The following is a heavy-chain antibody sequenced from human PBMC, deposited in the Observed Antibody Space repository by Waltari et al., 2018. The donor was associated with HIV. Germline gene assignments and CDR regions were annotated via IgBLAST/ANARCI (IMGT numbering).Heavy chain of an antibody. CDR1: GFPFSSYG. J-gene: IGHJ3*02. CDR3: ATDIVVVPAARKDAFDI. Sequence: EVQLLESGGGLVQPGGSLRLACAASGFPFSSYGMSWVRQAPGKGLEWVSAISGSGGSTYYADSVKGRFTISRDNSKNTLYLQMNSLRAEDTAVYYCATDIVVVPAARKDAFDIWGQGTMVTVSS. CDR2: ISGSGGST. V-gene: IGHV3-23*01. D-gene: IGHD2-2*01.